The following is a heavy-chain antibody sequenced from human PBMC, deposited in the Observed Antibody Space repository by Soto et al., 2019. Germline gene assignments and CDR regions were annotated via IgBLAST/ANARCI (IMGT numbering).Heavy chain of an antibody. CDR2: INAGNGNA. Sequence: ASVKVSFKASGYTFTSYAIHWARQAPGQRLEWMGWINAGNGNAKYSQQFQGRVTLTRDTSASTAYMELSSLKFEDTGVYYCARDTAMGLFDYWGQGTLVTVSS. J-gene: IGHJ4*02. CDR3: ARDTAMGLFDY. CDR1: GYTFTSYA. D-gene: IGHD5-18*01. V-gene: IGHV1-3*01.